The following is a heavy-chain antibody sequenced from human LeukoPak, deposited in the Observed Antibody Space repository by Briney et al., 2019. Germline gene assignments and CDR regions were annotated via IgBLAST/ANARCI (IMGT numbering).Heavy chain of an antibody. CDR3: AHSSGYAYGPDY. D-gene: IGHD5-18*01. CDR2: ISPSSSYI. J-gene: IGHJ4*02. Sequence: GGSLRLSCAASGFTFSAYAMNWVRQAPGKGLEWVSSISPSSSYIYYADSLRGRFAISRDNAKDSLYLQMNSLRAEDTAIYYCAHSSGYAYGPDYSGQGALVTVSS. CDR1: GFTFSAYA. V-gene: IGHV3-21*01.